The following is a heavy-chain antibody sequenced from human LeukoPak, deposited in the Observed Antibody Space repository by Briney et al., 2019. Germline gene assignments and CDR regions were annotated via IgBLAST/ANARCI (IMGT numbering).Heavy chain of an antibody. V-gene: IGHV1-2*06. CDR1: GYTFTGYY. J-gene: IGHJ4*02. Sequence: GASVKVSCKASGYTFTGYYMHWVRQAPGQGLEWMGRINPNSGGTDYAQKFQGRVTMTRDTSISTAYMELSRLRSDDTAVYYCARNLPRDYGDYVAYWGQGTLVTVSS. CDR3: ARNLPRDYGDYVAY. CDR2: INPNSGGT. D-gene: IGHD4-17*01.